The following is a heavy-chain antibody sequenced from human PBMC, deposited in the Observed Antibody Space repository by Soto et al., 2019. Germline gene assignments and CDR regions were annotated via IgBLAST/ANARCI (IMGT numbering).Heavy chain of an antibody. J-gene: IGHJ6*02. D-gene: IGHD5-18*01. V-gene: IGHV5-51*01. CDR3: ARRGYSCGLDV. CDR2: IYPGDSDT. CDR1: GYNFATYW. Sequence: EVQLVQSGAEVKKPGESLKISCKGSGYNFATYWIAWVRQLPGKGPEWMGIIYPGDSDTSYSPSFQGQVTISVDKSISTAYLQWNSLKASDTAVYYCARRGYSCGLDVWGQGTKVTVSS.